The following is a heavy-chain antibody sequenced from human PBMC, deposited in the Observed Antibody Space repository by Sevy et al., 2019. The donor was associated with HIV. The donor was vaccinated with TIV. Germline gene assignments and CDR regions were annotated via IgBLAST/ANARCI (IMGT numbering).Heavy chain of an antibody. CDR2: ISSSSSYI. J-gene: IGHJ4*02. CDR1: GFTFSSYS. V-gene: IGHV3-21*01. D-gene: IGHD3-22*01. CDR3: ASDSSGYHSFDY. Sequence: GESLKISCVASGFTFSSYSMNWVRQAPGKGLEWVSSISSSSSYIYYADSVKGRFTISRDNAKNSLYLQMNSLRAEDTAVYYCASDSSGYHSFDYWGQGTLVTVSS.